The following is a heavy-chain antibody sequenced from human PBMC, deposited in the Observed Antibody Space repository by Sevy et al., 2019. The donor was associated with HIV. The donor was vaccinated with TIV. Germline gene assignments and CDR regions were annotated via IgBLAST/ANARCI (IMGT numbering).Heavy chain of an antibody. Sequence: SGPTLVNPTQTLTLTCTFSGFSLSTSGVGVAWIRQPPGKALEWLALIYWDDNNRYSPSLKSRLTITKGTSKNQVVLTMTNLDPMDTATYYCAHKITPRLVPSHSLYYFDYWGQGTLVTVSS. V-gene: IGHV2-5*02. CDR1: GFSLSTSGVG. CDR3: AHKITPRLVPSHSLYYFDY. J-gene: IGHJ4*02. CDR2: IYWDDNN. D-gene: IGHD6-19*01.